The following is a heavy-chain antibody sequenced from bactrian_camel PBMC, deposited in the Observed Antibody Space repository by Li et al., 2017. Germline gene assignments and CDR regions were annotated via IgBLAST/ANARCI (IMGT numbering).Heavy chain of an antibody. J-gene: IGHJ4*01. CDR1: GYTFSSEC. V-gene: IGHV3S53*01. Sequence: HVQLVESGGDLVQPGGSMGLSCAVSGYTFSSECMGWFRENAKKEREGLATIDSDGITRYADSVKGRFTISKDNAGNTLYLQMNSLKPEDTAVYYCAADSEFAAHFGVWGQGTQVTVS. CDR2: IDSDGIT. D-gene: IGHD1*01. CDR3: AADSEFAAHFGV.